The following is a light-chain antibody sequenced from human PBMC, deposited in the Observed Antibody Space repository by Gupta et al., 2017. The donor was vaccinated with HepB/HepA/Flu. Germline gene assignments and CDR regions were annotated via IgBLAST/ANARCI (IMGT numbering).Light chain of an antibody. V-gene: IGKV3-20*01. J-gene: IGKJ1*01. Sequence: EIVLTPSPGTLSLSAGERATLSCRASQSVSSSYLAWYQQRPGQAPRLLIHGASSRATGISDRFSGSGSGADFTLTISRLEPEDFAVYYCQQYGSSPWTFSQGTMVEI. CDR2: GAS. CDR1: QSVSSSY. CDR3: QQYGSSPWT.